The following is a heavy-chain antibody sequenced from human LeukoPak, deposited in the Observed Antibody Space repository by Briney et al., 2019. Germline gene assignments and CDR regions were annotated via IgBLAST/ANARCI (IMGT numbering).Heavy chain of an antibody. CDR2: INHSGST. J-gene: IGHJ4*02. V-gene: IGHV4-34*01. Sequence: SETLSLTCAVYGGSFSGYYWSWIRQPPGKGLERIGEINHSGSTNYNPSLKSRVTISVDTSKNQFSLKLSSVTAADTAVYYCARKGSRGFIVGAIMYYFDYWGQGTLVTVSS. CDR1: GGSFSGYY. D-gene: IGHD1-26*01. CDR3: ARKGSRGFIVGAIMYYFDY.